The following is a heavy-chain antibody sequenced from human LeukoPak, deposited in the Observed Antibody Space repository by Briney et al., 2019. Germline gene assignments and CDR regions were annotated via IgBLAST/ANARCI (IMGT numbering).Heavy chain of an antibody. CDR3: AKDRNYGSGTYYPGGFGP. J-gene: IGHJ5*02. CDR2: LSWNSGSK. Sequence: GGSLRLSCAASGFTFDDYAMHWVRQAPGKGLEWVSGLSWNSGSKAYADSVKGRFTISRDNAKNSLYLQMNSLRAEDTALYYCAKDRNYGSGTYYPGGFGPWGQGTLVTVSS. V-gene: IGHV3-9*01. CDR1: GFTFDDYA. D-gene: IGHD3-10*01.